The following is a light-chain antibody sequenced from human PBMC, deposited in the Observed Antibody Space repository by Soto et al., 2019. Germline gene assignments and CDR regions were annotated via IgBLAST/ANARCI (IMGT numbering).Light chain of an antibody. CDR3: QQYDDSYY. CDR2: GAS. J-gene: IGKJ2*01. V-gene: IGKV3-15*01. CDR1: QSVRVN. Sequence: VVMTQSPATLSVSPGERATLSCRASQSVRVNLAWYRQKPGQAPSLLIYGASTSAPGFPARFSGGGWGTEFSLNFRRLQSEDYGVYFCQQYDDSYYFAQGTKLEIK.